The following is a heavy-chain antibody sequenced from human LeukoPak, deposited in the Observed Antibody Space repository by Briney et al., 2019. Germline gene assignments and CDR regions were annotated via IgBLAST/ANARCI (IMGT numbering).Heavy chain of an antibody. CDR1: GYTFTGYY. Sequence: ASVKVSCKASGYTFTGYYMHWVRQAPGQGLGWMGWINPNSGGTNYAQKFQGRVTMTRDTSISTAYMELSRLRSDDTAVYYCATLGSGSPFYGMDVWGQGTTVTVSS. CDR3: ATLGSGSPFYGMDV. CDR2: INPNSGGT. J-gene: IGHJ6*02. V-gene: IGHV1-2*02. D-gene: IGHD3-10*01.